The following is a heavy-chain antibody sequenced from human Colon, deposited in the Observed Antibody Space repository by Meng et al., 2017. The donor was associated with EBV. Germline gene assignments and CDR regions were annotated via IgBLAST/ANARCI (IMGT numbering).Heavy chain of an antibody. CDR1: GGSVSSSLYY. D-gene: IGHD3-10*01. V-gene: IGHV4-39*01. J-gene: IGHJ4*02. CDR3: ARRRGGSGRDC. Sequence: LQLTAAGPGLVMPSETLSLTCTVSGGSVSSSLYYGGWVRQPPGKGLQWIGTIYHSGSTSYNPSLQSRVTMFVDTSKNQFSLMLTSVTATDTAVYHCARRRGGSGRDCWGQGTLVTVSS. CDR2: IYHSGST.